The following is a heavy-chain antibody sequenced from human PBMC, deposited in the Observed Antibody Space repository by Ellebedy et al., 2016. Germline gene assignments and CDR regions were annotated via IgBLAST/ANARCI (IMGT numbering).Heavy chain of an antibody. V-gene: IGHV3-21*01. CDR3: ARENGDLGFDY. J-gene: IGHJ4*02. CDR1: GFTFSSYS. Sequence: GESLKISXAASGFTFSSYSMNWVRQAPGKGLEWVSSISSSSSYIYYADSVKGRFTISRDNAKNSLYLQMNSLRAEDTAVYYCARENGDLGFDYWGQGTLVTVSS. CDR2: ISSSSSYI. D-gene: IGHD4-17*01.